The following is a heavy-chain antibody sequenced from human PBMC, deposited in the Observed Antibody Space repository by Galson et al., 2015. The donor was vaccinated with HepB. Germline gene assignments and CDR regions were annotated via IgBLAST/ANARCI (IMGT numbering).Heavy chain of an antibody. CDR3: ARVGRDTIFGVVIYLPDY. CDR1: GYTFASYG. Sequence: SVKVSCKASGYTFASYGISWVRQAPGQGLEWMGWISAYNGNTNYAQKLQGRVTMTTDTSTSTAYMELRSLRSDDTAVYFCARVGRDTIFGVVIYLPDYWGQGTLVTVSS. D-gene: IGHD3-3*01. J-gene: IGHJ4*02. CDR2: ISAYNGNT. V-gene: IGHV1-18*01.